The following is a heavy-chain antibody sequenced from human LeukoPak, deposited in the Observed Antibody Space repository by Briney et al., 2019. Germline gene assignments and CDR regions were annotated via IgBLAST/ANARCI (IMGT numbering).Heavy chain of an antibody. Sequence: SETLSLTCTVSGGSISSYYWSWIRQPPGKGLEWIGYIYYSGSTNYNPSLKSRVTISVDTSKNQFSRKLSSVTAADPAVYYCARRGDGYRSWFDPWGQGTLVTVSS. CDR2: IYYSGST. CDR3: ARRGDGYRSWFDP. D-gene: IGHD5-24*01. V-gene: IGHV4-59*01. J-gene: IGHJ5*02. CDR1: GGSISSYY.